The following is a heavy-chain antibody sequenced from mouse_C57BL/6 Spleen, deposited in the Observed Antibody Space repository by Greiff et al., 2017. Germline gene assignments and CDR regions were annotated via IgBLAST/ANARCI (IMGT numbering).Heavy chain of an antibody. V-gene: IGHV1-39*01. CDR3: ATELVVAPYYAMDY. Sequence: VQLKQPGPELVKPGASVKISCKASGYSFTDYNMNWVKQSNGKSLEWIGVINPNYGTTSYNQKFKGKATLTVDQSSSTAYMQLNSLTSEDSAVYYCATELVVAPYYAMDYWGQGTSVTVSS. CDR1: GYSFTDYN. CDR2: INPNYGTT. D-gene: IGHD1-1*01. J-gene: IGHJ4*01.